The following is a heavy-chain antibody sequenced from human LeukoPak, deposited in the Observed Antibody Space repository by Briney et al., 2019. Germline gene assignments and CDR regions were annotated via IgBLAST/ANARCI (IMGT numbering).Heavy chain of an antibody. D-gene: IGHD3-10*01. J-gene: IGHJ4*02. CDR1: GFTFSSYT. CDR2: ISGSSSYI. CDR3: AKTHLGWFPSF. V-gene: IGHV3-21*04. Sequence: PGGSLRLSCAASGFTFSSYTMNWVRQAPGKGLEWVSSISGSSSYIYYADSVKGRFTISRDNAKDSLYLQMNSLRAEDTAVYYCAKTHLGWFPSFWGQGTLVTVSS.